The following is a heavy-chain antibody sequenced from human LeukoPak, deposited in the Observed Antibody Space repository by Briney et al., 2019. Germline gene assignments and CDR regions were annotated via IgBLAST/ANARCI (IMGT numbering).Heavy chain of an antibody. CDR1: RFTFSSYW. Sequence: GGSLRLSCAASRFTFSSYWMSWVRQAPGKGLEWVANIKQDGSEKYYVDSVKGRFTISRDNAKNSLYLQMNSLRAEDTAVYYCARADYYDSSGYYSLFDYWGQGTLVTVSS. V-gene: IGHV3-7*01. CDR2: IKQDGSEK. D-gene: IGHD3-22*01. CDR3: ARADYYDSSGYYSLFDY. J-gene: IGHJ4*02.